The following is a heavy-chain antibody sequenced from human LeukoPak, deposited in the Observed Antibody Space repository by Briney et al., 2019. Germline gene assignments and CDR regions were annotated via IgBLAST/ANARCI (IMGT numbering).Heavy chain of an antibody. J-gene: IGHJ4*02. CDR1: GGSISSYY. D-gene: IGHD6-13*01. Sequence: PSETLSLTCTVSGGSISSYYWSWIRQPPGKGLEWIGYIYYSGTTNYNPSLKSRVTISVDTSKNQFSLKLNSVTAADTAVYHCARGVYIAAAQYGYWGQGTLATVSS. V-gene: IGHV4-59*01. CDR3: ARGVYIAAAQYGY. CDR2: IYYSGTT.